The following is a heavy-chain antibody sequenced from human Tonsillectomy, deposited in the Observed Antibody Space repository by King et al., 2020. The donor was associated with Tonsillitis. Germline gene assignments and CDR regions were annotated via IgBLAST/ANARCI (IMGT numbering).Heavy chain of an antibody. CDR2: ISGSGGST. CDR3: AKPLRGFYDYVWGSYRYNGFDY. CDR1: GFTFSSYA. V-gene: IGHV3-23*04. D-gene: IGHD3-16*02. J-gene: IGHJ4*02. Sequence: VQLVESGGGLVQPGGSLRLSCAASGFTFSSYAMSWVRQAPGKGLEWVSAISGSGGSTYYADSVKGRFTISRVNSKNTLYLQMNSLRAEDTAVYYCAKPLRGFYDYVWGSYRYNGFDYWGQGTLVTVSS.